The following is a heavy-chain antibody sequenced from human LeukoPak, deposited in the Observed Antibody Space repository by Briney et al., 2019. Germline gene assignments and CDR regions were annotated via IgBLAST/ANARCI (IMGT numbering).Heavy chain of an antibody. CDR2: IYPGDSDT. Sequence: GESLKNSCKGSGYSFTSYWIGWVRQMPGKGLEWMGIIYPGDSDTRYSPSFQGQVTISADKSISTAYLQWSSLKASDTAMYYCARPNYCSGGSCYSEPFDIWGQGTMVTVSS. CDR3: ARPNYCSGGSCYSEPFDI. V-gene: IGHV5-51*01. CDR1: GYSFTSYW. D-gene: IGHD2-15*01. J-gene: IGHJ3*02.